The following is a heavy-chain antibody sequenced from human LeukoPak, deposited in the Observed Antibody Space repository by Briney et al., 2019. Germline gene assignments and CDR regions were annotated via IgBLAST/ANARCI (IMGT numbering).Heavy chain of an antibody. J-gene: IGHJ4*02. D-gene: IGHD2-15*01. CDR3: ARGGNRYCSGGSCYMFDY. Sequence: GGSLRLSCAASGFAFSSYDMHWVRQATGKGLEWVSAIGTAGDTYYPGSVKGRFTISRENAKNSLYLQMNSLRAGDTAVYYCARGGNRYCSGGSCYMFDYWGQGTLVTVSS. CDR1: GFAFSSYD. CDR2: IGTAGDT. V-gene: IGHV3-13*01.